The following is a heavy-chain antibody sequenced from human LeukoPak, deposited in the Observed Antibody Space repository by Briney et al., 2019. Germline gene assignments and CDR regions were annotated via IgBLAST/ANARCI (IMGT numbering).Heavy chain of an antibody. CDR3: ARGVGFKESSGYDHGPAY. CDR1: GYTFTSYG. CDR2: ISAYNGNT. V-gene: IGHV1-18*01. Sequence: ASVKVSCKASGYTFTSYGISWVRQAPGQGPEWMGWISAYNGNTYYVQKLQGRVTMTTDTTTTTAYMELRSLRSDDTAVYYCARGVGFKESSGYDHGPAYWGQGILVTVSS. D-gene: IGHD3-22*01. J-gene: IGHJ4*02.